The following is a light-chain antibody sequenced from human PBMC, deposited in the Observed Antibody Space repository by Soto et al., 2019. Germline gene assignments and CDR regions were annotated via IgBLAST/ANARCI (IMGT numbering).Light chain of an antibody. J-gene: IGKJ4*01. Sequence: ELVMTQSPATLSVSPGERATLSCRASQSVSSNLALYQHKPGKAPRLLIYGASTRATGIPARCSGSGSGTEFTLTISSLQSEDFAVYYCQKYNNWHLTFGGGTKVEIK. CDR1: QSVSSN. V-gene: IGKV3-15*01. CDR3: QKYNNWHLT. CDR2: GAS.